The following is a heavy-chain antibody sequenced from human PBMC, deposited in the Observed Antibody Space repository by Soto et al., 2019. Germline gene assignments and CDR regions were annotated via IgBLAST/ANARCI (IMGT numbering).Heavy chain of an antibody. CDR3: GRDFTNDYRDYVWFDP. V-gene: IGHV1-18*01. J-gene: IGHJ5*02. CDR2: ISAYNGNT. CDR1: GYTFTSYG. Sequence: GASVKVSCKASGYTFTSYGISWVRQAPGQGLEWMGWISAYNGNTNYAQKLQGRVTMTTDTSTSTAYMELRSLRSDDTAAYYCGRDFTNDYRDYVWFDPCGKXTLVTVSS. D-gene: IGHD4-17*01.